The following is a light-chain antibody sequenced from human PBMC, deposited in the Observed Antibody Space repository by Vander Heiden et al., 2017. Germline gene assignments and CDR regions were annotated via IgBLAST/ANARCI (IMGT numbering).Light chain of an antibody. V-gene: IGLV2-14*01. CDR3: ASYTRSSSWV. J-gene: IGLJ3*02. CDR1: SSDVSGFNY. Sequence: QAARIQPASVSGCPGQPITISSTGTSSDVSGFNYVSWYQQLFDKAPKLLIYDVSTRPSGVSNPFSGSKSGNTASLTISGLQAEDEADYYCASYTRSSSWVFGGGTKVTVL. CDR2: DVS.